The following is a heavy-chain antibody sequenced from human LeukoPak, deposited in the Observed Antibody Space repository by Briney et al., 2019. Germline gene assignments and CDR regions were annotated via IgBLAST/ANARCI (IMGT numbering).Heavy chain of an antibody. J-gene: IGHJ4*02. Sequence: ASVKVSFKASGYIFTIYHIHWVRQAPGQGLEWMGIINPSGGSTNYAQKFQGRGTMTRDTDTSTVYMELSSLRSDDTAVYYCARDLYHRYYDNSGYAFDYWGQGTLVTVSS. CDR1: GYIFTIYH. CDR3: ARDLYHRYYDNSGYAFDY. V-gene: IGHV1-46*01. CDR2: INPSGGST. D-gene: IGHD3-22*01.